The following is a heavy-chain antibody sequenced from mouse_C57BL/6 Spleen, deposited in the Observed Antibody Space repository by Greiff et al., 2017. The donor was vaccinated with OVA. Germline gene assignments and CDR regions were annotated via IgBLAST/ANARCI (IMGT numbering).Heavy chain of an antibody. Sequence: EVKLQESGPELVKPGASVKIPCKASGYTFTDYNMDWVKQSHGKSLEWIGDINPNNGGTIYNQKFKGKATLTVDKSSSTAYMELRSLTSEDTAVYYCARRYYDYSYYAMDYWGQGTSVTVSS. CDR1: GYTFTDYN. CDR2: INPNNGGT. V-gene: IGHV1-18*01. CDR3: ARRYYDYSYYAMDY. J-gene: IGHJ4*01. D-gene: IGHD2-4*01.